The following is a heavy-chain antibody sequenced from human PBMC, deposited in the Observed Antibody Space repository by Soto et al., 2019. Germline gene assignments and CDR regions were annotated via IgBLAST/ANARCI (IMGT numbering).Heavy chain of an antibody. V-gene: IGHV1-2*02. CDR3: MRGGWGDSPIVY. CDR2: INPSNEIT. Sequence: ASGKVSCKTSGYTFSAYYVHWARRAPGLGFQWLGWINPSNEITTFSEFFQGRITMTRDTSTNTVHMELNRLTSDDTAVYYCMRGGWGDSPIVYWGQGTQVTVSS. D-gene: IGHD1-26*01. CDR1: GYTFSAYY. J-gene: IGHJ4*02.